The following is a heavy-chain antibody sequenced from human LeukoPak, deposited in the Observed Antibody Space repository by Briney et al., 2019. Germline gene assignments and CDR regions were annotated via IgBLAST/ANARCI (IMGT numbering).Heavy chain of an antibody. Sequence: GGSLRLSCAASGFTFSSYAMSWVRQAPGRGLEWVSAISGSGGSTYYADSVKGRFTISRDNSKNTLHLQMNSLRAEDTAVYYCARGRRYCSSTSCYGYYGMDVWGQGTTVTVSS. D-gene: IGHD2-2*01. J-gene: IGHJ6*02. CDR1: GFTFSSYA. V-gene: IGHV3-23*01. CDR3: ARGRRYCSSTSCYGYYGMDV. CDR2: ISGSGGST.